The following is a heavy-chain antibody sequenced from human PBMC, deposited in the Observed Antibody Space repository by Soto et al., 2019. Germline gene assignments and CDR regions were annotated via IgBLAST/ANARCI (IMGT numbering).Heavy chain of an antibody. V-gene: IGHV3-23*01. CDR2: ISGSGGST. Sequence: PGGSLRLSCAASGFTFSSYAMSWVRQAPGKGLEWVSAISGSGGSTYYADSVKGRFTISRDNSKNTLYLQMNSLRAEDTAVYYCAKDHLHASGWYCAFDIWGQGTMVTVSS. CDR3: AKDHLHASGWYCAFDI. CDR1: GFTFSSYA. J-gene: IGHJ3*02. D-gene: IGHD6-19*01.